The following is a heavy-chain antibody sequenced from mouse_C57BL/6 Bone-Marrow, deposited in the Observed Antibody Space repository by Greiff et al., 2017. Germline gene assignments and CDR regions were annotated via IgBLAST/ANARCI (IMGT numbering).Heavy chain of an antibody. CDR2: IDTSDSYT. Sequence: QVQLQQPGAELVMPGASVKLSCKASGYTFTSYWMHWVKQRPGQGLEWIGEIDTSDSYTNYNQKFKGKSTLTVDKSSSTAYMQLSSLTSEDSAVYYCARLYYYGRTYYFDYWGQGTTLTVSS. CDR1: GYTFTSYW. CDR3: ARLYYYGRTYYFDY. J-gene: IGHJ2*01. V-gene: IGHV1-69*01. D-gene: IGHD1-1*01.